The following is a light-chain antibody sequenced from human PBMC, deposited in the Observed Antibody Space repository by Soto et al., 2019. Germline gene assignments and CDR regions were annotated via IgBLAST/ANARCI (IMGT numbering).Light chain of an antibody. CDR2: WAS. CDR1: QSVLYNSDNKNY. J-gene: IGKJ4*01. Sequence: DIVMTQSPDSLAVSLGERATINCKSSQSVLYNSDNKNYLAWYQQKAGQPPKLLIYWASTRDSGVPDRFSGSGWGAEVALTINNLQAEDVAVYYCQQYYTTLSFGGGTKVEIK. V-gene: IGKV4-1*01. CDR3: QQYYTTLS.